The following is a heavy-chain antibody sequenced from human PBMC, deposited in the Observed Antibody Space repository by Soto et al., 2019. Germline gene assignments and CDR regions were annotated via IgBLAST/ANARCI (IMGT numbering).Heavy chain of an antibody. CDR3: ARSGEFSASDYFGF. CDR2: IGGSGGDT. Sequence: EVQLLESGGGLVQPGGSLRLSCAASGFKFNEYIMNWVRQAPGKGLEWVSAIGGSGGDTYYADSVKGRFTISRDNVKNSLYLQMNSLRAEDTALYYCARSGEFSASDYFGFWGQGTLVTVSS. J-gene: IGHJ4*02. V-gene: IGHV3-21*04. CDR1: GFKFNEYI. D-gene: IGHD3-10*01.